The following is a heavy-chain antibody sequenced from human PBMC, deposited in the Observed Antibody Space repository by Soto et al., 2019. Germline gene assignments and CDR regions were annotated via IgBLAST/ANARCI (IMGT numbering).Heavy chain of an antibody. CDR2: ISYDGSNK. Sequence: QVQLVESGGGVVQPGRSLRLSCAASGFTFSSYAMHWVRQAPGKGLEWVAVISYDGSNKYYADSVKGRFTISRDNSKNTLYLQRNSLRAEDTAVYYCARQGSDRYAPYFDYRGQGTLV. D-gene: IGHD2-2*01. CDR3: ARQGSDRYAPYFDY. J-gene: IGHJ4*02. V-gene: IGHV3-30-3*01. CDR1: GFTFSSYA.